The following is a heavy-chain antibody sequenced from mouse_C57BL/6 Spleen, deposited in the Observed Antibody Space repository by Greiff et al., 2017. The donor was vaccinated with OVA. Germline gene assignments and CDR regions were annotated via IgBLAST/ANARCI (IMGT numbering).Heavy chain of an antibody. CDR3: ARLGYYAMDY. V-gene: IGHV5-17*01. Sequence: EVNLVESGGGLVKPGGSLKLSCAASGFTFSDYGMHWVRQAPEKGLEWVAYISSGSSTIYYADTVKGRFTLSRDNAKNTLFLQMTSLRSEDTAMYYCARLGYYAMDYWGQGTSVTVSS. CDR2: ISSGSSTI. CDR1: GFTFSDYG. J-gene: IGHJ4*01.